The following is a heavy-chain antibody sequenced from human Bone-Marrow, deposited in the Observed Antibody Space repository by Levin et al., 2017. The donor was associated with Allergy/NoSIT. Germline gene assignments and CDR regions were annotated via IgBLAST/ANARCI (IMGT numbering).Heavy chain of an antibody. CDR1: GFTFSDYY. J-gene: IGHJ4*02. CDR2: ISSSGSTI. D-gene: IGHD3-22*01. V-gene: IGHV3-11*01. CDR3: ARDLWDSSGYYRN. Sequence: GESLKISCAASGFTFSDYYMSWIRQAPGKGLEWVSYISSSGSTIYYADSVKGRFTISRDNAKNSLYLQMNSLRAEDTAVYYCARDLWDSSGYYRNWGQGTLVSVSS.